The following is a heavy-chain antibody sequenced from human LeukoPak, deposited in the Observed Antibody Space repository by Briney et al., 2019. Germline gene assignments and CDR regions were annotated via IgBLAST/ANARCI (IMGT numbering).Heavy chain of an antibody. Sequence: ASVKVSCKASGYTFTSYYLHWVRQAPGQGLEWIGIINPSGGGISYAQKLQGRATMTRDTSTSTVYMELSSLRSEDTAVYYCARASYFDDFWTGYYYYYYMDVWGKGTTVTVSS. D-gene: IGHD3/OR15-3a*01. J-gene: IGHJ6*03. CDR2: INPSGGGI. CDR1: GYTFTSYY. CDR3: ARASYFDDFWTGYYYYYYMDV. V-gene: IGHV1-46*04.